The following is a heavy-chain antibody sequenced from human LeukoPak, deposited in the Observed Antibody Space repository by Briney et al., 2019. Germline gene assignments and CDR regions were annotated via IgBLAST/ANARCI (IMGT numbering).Heavy chain of an antibody. CDR3: ASPHYYGSGSHDSFDI. CDR1: GGSFSGYY. Sequence: SETLSLTCAVYGGSFSGYYWSWIRQPPGKGLEWIGEINHSGSTNYNPSLQSRVTISVDTSKNQFSLKLSSVTAADTAIYYCASPHYYGSGSHDSFDIWGQGTMVTVSS. D-gene: IGHD3-10*01. J-gene: IGHJ3*02. CDR2: INHSGST. V-gene: IGHV4-34*01.